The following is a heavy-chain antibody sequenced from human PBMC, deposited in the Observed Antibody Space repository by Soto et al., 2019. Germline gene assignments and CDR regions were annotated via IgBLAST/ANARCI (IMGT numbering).Heavy chain of an antibody. CDR1: GFTVSSNY. V-gene: IGHV3-66*01. Sequence: EVQLVESGGGLVQPGGSLRLSCAASGFTVSSNYMSWVRQAPGKGLEWVSVIYSGGSTYYADSVKGRFTISRDNSKNTLYLQMNSLRAEDTAVYYCARGLGGWYTEHAFDIWGQGTMVTVSS. D-gene: IGHD6-19*01. J-gene: IGHJ3*02. CDR3: ARGLGGWYTEHAFDI. CDR2: IYSGGST.